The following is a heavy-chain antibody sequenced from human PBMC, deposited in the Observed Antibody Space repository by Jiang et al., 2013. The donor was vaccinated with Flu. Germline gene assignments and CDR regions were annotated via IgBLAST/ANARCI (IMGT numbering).Heavy chain of an antibody. CDR3: ARRKYDPECSDISCPMDV. J-gene: IGHJ6*03. CDR1: GYTFTVTG. CDR2: SILVTLTLIP. D-gene: IGHD2-15*01. V-gene: IGHV5-51*01. Sequence: KISCKASGYTFTVTGSAGCARCPGQAWSGWESSILVTLTLIPRYSPSFQGQVTISADKSISTAYLQWSSLKASDTAIYYCARRKYDPECSDISCPMDVWGKGTTVTVS.